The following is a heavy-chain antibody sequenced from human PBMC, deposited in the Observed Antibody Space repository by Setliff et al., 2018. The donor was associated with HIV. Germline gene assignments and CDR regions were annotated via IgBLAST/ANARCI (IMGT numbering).Heavy chain of an antibody. CDR1: GGSISSYY. J-gene: IGHJ5*02. CDR3: ARRWGSRGYSS. D-gene: IGHD5-18*01. V-gene: IGHV4-34*01. CDR2: INHSGST. Sequence: PSETLSLTCSVSGGSISSYYWSWIRQPPGKGLEWIGEINHSGSTNYNPSPKSRVTISVDTSKNQFSLKLYSVTAADTSVYYCARRWGSRGYSSWGQGTLVTVSS.